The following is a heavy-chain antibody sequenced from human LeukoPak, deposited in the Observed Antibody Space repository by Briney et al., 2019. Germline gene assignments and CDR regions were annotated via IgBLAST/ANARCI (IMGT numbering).Heavy chain of an antibody. J-gene: IGHJ4*02. CDR2: ISGSSSTI. CDR3: ARDTAIVGVKADFDY. D-gene: IGHD1-26*01. CDR1: GFTFSSYG. Sequence: PGGSLRLSCAASGFTFSSYGMHWVRQAPGKGLEWLSYISGSSSTIYYAESVKGRFTISRDNAKNSLYLQMNSLRVEDTAVYYCARDTAIVGVKADFDYWGQGTLVTVSS. V-gene: IGHV3-48*01.